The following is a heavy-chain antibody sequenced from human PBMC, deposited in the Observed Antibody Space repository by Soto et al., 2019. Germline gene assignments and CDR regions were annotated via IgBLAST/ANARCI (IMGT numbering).Heavy chain of an antibody. CDR2: IYYSGST. Sequence: QVQLQESGPGLVKPSETLSLTCTVSGGSISSYYWSWIRQPPGKGLEWIGYIYYSGSTNYNPSLKSRLTISVDTSKNQCSLKLSSVTAADTAVYYCARGEERGAMPSGYWGQGTLVTVSS. CDR1: GGSISSYY. D-gene: IGHD3-16*01. CDR3: ARGEERGAMPSGY. J-gene: IGHJ4*02. V-gene: IGHV4-59*01.